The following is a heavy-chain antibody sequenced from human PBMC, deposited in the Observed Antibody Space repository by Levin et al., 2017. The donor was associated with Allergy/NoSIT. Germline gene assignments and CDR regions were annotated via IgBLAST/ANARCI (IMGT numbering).Heavy chain of an antibody. CDR1: GFTFSDYY. D-gene: IGHD3-16*01. CDR2: ISSSSSYT. Sequence: TSGGSLRLSCAASGFTFSDYYMSWIRQAPGKGLEWVSYISSSSSYTNYADSVKGRFTISRDNAKNSLYLQMNSLRAEDTAVYYCARDLGGKVRGYFDYWGQGTLVTVSS. V-gene: IGHV3-11*05. CDR3: ARDLGGKVRGYFDY. J-gene: IGHJ4*02.